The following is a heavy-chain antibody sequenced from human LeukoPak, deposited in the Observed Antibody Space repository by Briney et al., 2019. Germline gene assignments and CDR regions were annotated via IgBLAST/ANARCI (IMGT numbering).Heavy chain of an antibody. CDR3: ARGFRRDGYNYPYYYYMDV. D-gene: IGHD5-24*01. CDR1: GGSISSSSYY. Sequence: ETLSLTCTVSGGSISSSSYYWGWIRQAPGKGLEWVANIKQDGSEKYYVDSVKGRFTISRDNAKNSLYLQMNSLRAEDTAVYYCARGFRRDGYNYPYYYYMDVWGKGTTVTVSS. V-gene: IGHV3-7*01. J-gene: IGHJ6*03. CDR2: IKQDGSEK.